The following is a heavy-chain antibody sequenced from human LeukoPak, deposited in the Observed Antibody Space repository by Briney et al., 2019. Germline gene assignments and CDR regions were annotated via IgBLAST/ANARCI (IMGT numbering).Heavy chain of an antibody. Sequence: PGGSLRLSCAASGFTVSSNYMSWVRQPPGKGLEWIGEINHSGSTNYNPSLKSRVTISVDTSKNQFSLKLSSVTAADTAVYYCARNAALNYGDYAVGVDYWGQGTLVTVSS. V-gene: IGHV4-34*01. CDR3: ARNAALNYGDYAVGVDY. CDR2: INHSGST. CDR1: GFTVSSNY. J-gene: IGHJ4*02. D-gene: IGHD4-17*01.